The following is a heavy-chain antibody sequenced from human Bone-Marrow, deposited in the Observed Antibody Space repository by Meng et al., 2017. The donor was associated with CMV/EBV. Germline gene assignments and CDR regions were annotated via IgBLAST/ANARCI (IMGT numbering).Heavy chain of an antibody. CDR2: ISAYNGNT. V-gene: IGHV1-18*01. Sequence: ASVKVSCKASGYTFTSYSISWVRQAPGQGLEWMGWISAYNGNTNYAQKLQGRVTMTTDTSTSTAYMELRSLRSEDTAVYYCAILQPGEGYYGSGSYGLSNVDYWGQGTLVTVSS. CDR1: GYTFTSYS. J-gene: IGHJ4*02. D-gene: IGHD3-10*01. CDR3: AILQPGEGYYGSGSYGLSNVDY.